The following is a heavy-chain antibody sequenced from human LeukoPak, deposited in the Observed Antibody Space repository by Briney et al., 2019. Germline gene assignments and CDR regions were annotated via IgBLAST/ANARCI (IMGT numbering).Heavy chain of an antibody. Sequence: GGSLRLSCAASGFTFGRYSINWVRQAPGKGLVWVSRINSDGRTTNYADSVKGRFTISRDNAKNTMYLQLNSLRAEDTAVYYCARGFGSGSSLPFDYWGQGTLVTVSS. CDR1: GFTFGRYS. CDR2: INSDGRTT. D-gene: IGHD3-10*01. CDR3: ARGFGSGSSLPFDY. J-gene: IGHJ4*02. V-gene: IGHV3-74*01.